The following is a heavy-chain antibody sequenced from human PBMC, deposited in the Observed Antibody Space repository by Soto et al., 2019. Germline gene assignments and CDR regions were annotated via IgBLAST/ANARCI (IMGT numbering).Heavy chain of an antibody. V-gene: IGHV6-1*01. CDR1: GDSVSSYSAA. Sequence: QVQLQQSGPGLVKPSQTLSLTCDISGDSVSSYSAAWNWIRQSPSRGLEWLGRTYYRSKWYKDYGVPVKSRITINPDASQNHFSLQLGSVTPEDTPVYYCARWDHDYGYLDVWGLGTTVTVSS. D-gene: IGHD4-17*01. CDR3: ARWDHDYGYLDV. J-gene: IGHJ6*02. CDR2: TYYRSKWYK.